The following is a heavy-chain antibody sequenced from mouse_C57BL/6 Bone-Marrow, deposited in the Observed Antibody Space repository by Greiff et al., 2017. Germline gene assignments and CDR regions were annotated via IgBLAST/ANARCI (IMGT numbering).Heavy chain of an antibody. D-gene: IGHD2-1*01. CDR2: IDPENGDT. J-gene: IGHJ3*01. CDR3: TTDGNYDFWFAY. Sequence: EVQLQQSGAELVRPGASVKLSCTASGFNIKDDYMHWVKQRPEQGLEWIGWIDPENGDTESASKFQGKATITADTSSNTAYLQLSSLTSEDTAVYYCTTDGNYDFWFAYWGQGTLVTVSA. V-gene: IGHV14-4*01. CDR1: GFNIKDDY.